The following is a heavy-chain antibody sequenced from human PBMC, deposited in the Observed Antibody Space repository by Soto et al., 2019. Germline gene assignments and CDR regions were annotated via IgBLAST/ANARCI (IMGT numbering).Heavy chain of an antibody. J-gene: IGHJ3*02. CDR2: IYHSGRT. CDR1: GGSISSYY. Sequence: SETLSLTCTVSGGSISSYYWSWIRQPPGKGLEWVGNIYHSGRTNYNPSLRSRVTIPVVTSKNQFSLKLSSVTAADTAVYYCARQVPRPIEATSFDIWGQGTMVTV. V-gene: IGHV4-59*08. CDR3: ARQVPRPIEATSFDI. D-gene: IGHD1-1*01.